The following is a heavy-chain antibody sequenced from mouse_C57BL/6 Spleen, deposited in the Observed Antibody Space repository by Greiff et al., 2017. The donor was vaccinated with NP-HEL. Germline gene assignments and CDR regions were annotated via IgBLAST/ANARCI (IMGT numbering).Heavy chain of an antibody. CDR2: IDPNSGGT. Sequence: VQLQQPGAELVKPGASVKLSCKASGYTFTSYWMHWVKQRPGRGLEWIGRIDPNSGGTKYNEKFKGKATLTVDKPSSTAYMQLSSVTSEESAVYCCARSQLELGYYFDDWGQGTTLTVSS. D-gene: IGHD4-1*02. CDR3: ARSQLELGYYFDD. J-gene: IGHJ2*01. CDR1: GYTFTSYW. V-gene: IGHV1-72*01.